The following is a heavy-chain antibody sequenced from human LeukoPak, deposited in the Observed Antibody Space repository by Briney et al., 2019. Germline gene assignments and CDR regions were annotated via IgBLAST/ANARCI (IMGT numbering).Heavy chain of an antibody. V-gene: IGHV3-11*04. Sequence: GGSLRLSCAASGFTFSDYYMSWIRQAPGKGLEWVSYISSSGSTIYYADSVKGQFTISRDNAKNTLYLQMNSLRAEDTAVYYCAKDLERHIVVVTASAVDYWGQGTLVTVSS. D-gene: IGHD2-21*02. CDR2: ISSSGSTI. CDR1: GFTFSDYY. J-gene: IGHJ4*02. CDR3: AKDLERHIVVVTASAVDY.